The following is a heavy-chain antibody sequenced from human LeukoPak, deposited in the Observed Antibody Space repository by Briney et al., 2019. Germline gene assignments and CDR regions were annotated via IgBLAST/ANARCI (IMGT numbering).Heavy chain of an antibody. CDR3: ASAFTYVRLGDH. Sequence: GGSLRLSCAVSGLSFSSYWMHWVRQAPGKGLVWVARTNLHGTAVDYADSVRGRFTISRGNAKNTLFLRMNSLRAEDTAVYYCASAFTYVRLGDHWGQGTLVTVSS. V-gene: IGHV3-74*01. CDR2: TNLHGTAV. J-gene: IGHJ4*02. D-gene: IGHD3-16*01. CDR1: GLSFSSYW.